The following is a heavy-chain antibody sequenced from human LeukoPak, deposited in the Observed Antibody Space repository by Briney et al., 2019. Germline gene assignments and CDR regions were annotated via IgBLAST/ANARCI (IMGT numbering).Heavy chain of an antibody. CDR1: GFTFSSYW. D-gene: IGHD6-13*01. CDR2: INGDGSGT. J-gene: IGHJ4*02. V-gene: IGHV3-74*01. CDR3: ARDHDSSSCPYFDY. Sequence: GGSLILSCAASGFTFSSYWMHWVRQAPGKGLVWVSRINGDGSGTTYADSVKGRFTISRDNAKNSLYLQMNSLRAEDTAVYYCARDHDSSSCPYFDYWGQGTLVTVSS.